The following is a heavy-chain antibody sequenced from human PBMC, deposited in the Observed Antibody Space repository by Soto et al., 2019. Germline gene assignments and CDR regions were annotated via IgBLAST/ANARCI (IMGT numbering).Heavy chain of an antibody. Sequence: QVQLQQRGAGLLKPSETLSLTCAVYGGFVSSGSYYWSWIRQPPGKGLEWIGEMRHSGGTHFNPSLKSRVTISVDTSKNQFSLKMRSVTAADTAVYYCARGISKYSSWYEPHTWFDAWGPGVLVTVSS. CDR1: GGFVSSGSYY. J-gene: IGHJ5*02. D-gene: IGHD6-13*01. CDR2: MRHSGGT. CDR3: ARGISKYSSWYEPHTWFDA. V-gene: IGHV4-34*01.